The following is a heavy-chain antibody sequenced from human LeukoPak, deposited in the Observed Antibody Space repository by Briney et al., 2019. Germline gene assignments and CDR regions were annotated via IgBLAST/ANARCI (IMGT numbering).Heavy chain of an antibody. CDR1: GFTFSVYN. CDR2: IRSSTSYI. J-gene: IGHJ4*02. V-gene: IGHV3-21*04. CDR3: AKEFGFGEPKTHSYYFDY. Sequence: PGGSLRLSCAASGFTFSVYNMNWVRQAPGKGLEWVSSIRSSTSYIYYADSVKGRFTISRDNSKNTLYLQMNSLRAEDTAVYYCAKEFGFGEPKTHSYYFDYWGQGTLVTVSS. D-gene: IGHD3-10*01.